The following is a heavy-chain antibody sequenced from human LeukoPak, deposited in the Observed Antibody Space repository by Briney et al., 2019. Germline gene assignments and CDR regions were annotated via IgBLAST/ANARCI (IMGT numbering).Heavy chain of an antibody. D-gene: IGHD5-18*01. CDR3: AGTEESGYNYGYFGYYYYMDV. V-gene: IGHV4-59*01. CDR2: VHYSGST. CDR1: GGSISSYY. Sequence: SETLSLTCTVSGGSISSYYWSWIRQPPGKGLEWIGFVHYSGSTHYNPSLKSRVTISVDTSKNQVSLKLTSVTAADTAVYYCAGTEESGYNYGYFGYYYYMDVWGKGTTVTVSS. J-gene: IGHJ6*03.